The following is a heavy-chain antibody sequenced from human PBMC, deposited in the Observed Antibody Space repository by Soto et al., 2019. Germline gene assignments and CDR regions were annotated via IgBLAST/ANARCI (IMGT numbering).Heavy chain of an antibody. CDR3: AKKGPAGYKGVMYYYGMDV. CDR1: GFTFSDYY. V-gene: IGHV3-11*01. J-gene: IGHJ6*02. CDR2: ISGNGEVI. D-gene: IGHD5-12*01. Sequence: PGGSLRLSCAASGFTFSDYYIHWIRRAPGKGLEWISYISGNGEVIQYAASARGRFTISRDNSKNTLYLQMNSLRAEDTAVYYCAKKGPAGYKGVMYYYGMDVWGQGTTVTVSS.